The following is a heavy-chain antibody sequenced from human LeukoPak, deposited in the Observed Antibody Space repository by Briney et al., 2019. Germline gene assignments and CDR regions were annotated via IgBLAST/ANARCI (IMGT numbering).Heavy chain of an antibody. V-gene: IGHV1-18*01. CDR3: ARAARELLAIEYYFDY. D-gene: IGHD1-26*01. CDR1: GYTFTSYG. J-gene: IGHJ4*02. CDR2: ISAYNGNT. Sequence: ASVKVSCKASGYTFTSYGIRWVRQAPGQGLEWMGWISAYNGNTNYAQKLQGRVTMTTDTSTSTAYMELRSLRSDDTAVYYCARAARELLAIEYYFDYWGQGTLVTVSS.